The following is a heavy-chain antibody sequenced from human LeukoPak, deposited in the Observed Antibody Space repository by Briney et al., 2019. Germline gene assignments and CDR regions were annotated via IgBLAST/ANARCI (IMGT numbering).Heavy chain of an antibody. CDR3: ARGGDGNNWWAFDI. D-gene: IGHD5-24*01. CDR1: GYTFSAFY. V-gene: IGHV1-69*13. Sequence: GASVKVSCKTSGYTFSAFYMHWVRQAPGQGLEWMGGIIPIFGTANYAQKFQGRVTITADESTSTAYMELSSLRSEDTAVYYCARGGDGNNWWAFDIWGQGTMVTVSS. CDR2: IIPIFGTA. J-gene: IGHJ3*02.